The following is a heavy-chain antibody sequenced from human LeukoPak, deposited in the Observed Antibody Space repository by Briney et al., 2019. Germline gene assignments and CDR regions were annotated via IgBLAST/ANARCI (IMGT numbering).Heavy chain of an antibody. CDR3: AKDRHAPGRYCSSTICFPFDP. Sequence: QSGGSLRLSCAASGFTFSSYAMHWVRQAPGKGLEWVAVISYDGSNKYYADSVKGRFTISRDNSKNTLYLQMNSLRAEDTAVYYCAKDRHAPGRYCSSTICFPFDPWGQGTLVTVSS. J-gene: IGHJ5*02. V-gene: IGHV3-30*04. D-gene: IGHD2-2*01. CDR1: GFTFSSYA. CDR2: ISYDGSNK.